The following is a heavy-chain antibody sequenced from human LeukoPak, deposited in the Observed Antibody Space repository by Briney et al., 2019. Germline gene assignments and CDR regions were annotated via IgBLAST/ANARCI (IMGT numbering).Heavy chain of an antibody. J-gene: IGHJ4*02. CDR2: IIPIFGTA. CDR3: ARGRRDWNDVSD. CDR1: GGTFSSYA. Sequence: SVKVSCKASGGTFSSYAISWVRQAPGQGLEWMGGIIPIFGTANYAQKFQGRATITTDESTSTAYMELSSLRSEDTAVYYCARGRRDWNDVSDWGQGTLVTVSS. D-gene: IGHD1-1*01. V-gene: IGHV1-69*05.